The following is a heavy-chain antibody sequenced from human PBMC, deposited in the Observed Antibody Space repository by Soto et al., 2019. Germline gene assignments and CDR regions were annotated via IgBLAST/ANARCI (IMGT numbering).Heavy chain of an antibody. CDR2: IDPRDSDS. V-gene: IGHV5-10-1*01. D-gene: IGHD3-10*01. Sequence: VESLKLPFRGSGYIFTSYLIIWVRQMPAKGLEWMGRIDPRDSDSNYSPSIQGHVTISADKSITTAYLQWNSLKPSDTPMYYCARIFGASYYVDSWGQGPPVNV. CDR1: GYIFTSYL. CDR3: ARIFGASYYVDS. J-gene: IGHJ4*02.